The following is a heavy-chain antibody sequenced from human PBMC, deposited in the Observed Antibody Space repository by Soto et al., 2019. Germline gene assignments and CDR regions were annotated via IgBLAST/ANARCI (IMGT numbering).Heavy chain of an antibody. CDR1: GGSFSGYY. V-gene: IGHV4-34*01. D-gene: IGHD3-16*02. Sequence: SETLSLTCAVYGGSFSGYYWSWIRQPPGKGLEWIGEINHSGSTNYNPSLKSRVTISVDTSKNQFSLKLSSVTAADTAVYYCASPAHLGELSRDIWGQGTMVTVSS. CDR3: ASPAHLGELSRDI. CDR2: INHSGST. J-gene: IGHJ3*02.